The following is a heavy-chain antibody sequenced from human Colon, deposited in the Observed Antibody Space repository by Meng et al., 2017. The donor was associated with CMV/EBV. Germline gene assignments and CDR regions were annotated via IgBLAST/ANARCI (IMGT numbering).Heavy chain of an antibody. CDR3: ATGSSQAWELLHY. J-gene: IGHJ4*02. CDR2: IYHSQL. CDR1: GGSFSNYC. D-gene: IGHD1-26*01. V-gene: IGHV4-34*02. Sequence: QVQLQQWGAGPLKPSETLSLTCTFYGGSFSNYCWTWIRQPPGKGLEWIGEIYHSQLNYNPSLKSRVTISRDTSKNQFSLKLSSVTAADTAVYYCATGSSQAWELLHYWGQGTLVTVSS.